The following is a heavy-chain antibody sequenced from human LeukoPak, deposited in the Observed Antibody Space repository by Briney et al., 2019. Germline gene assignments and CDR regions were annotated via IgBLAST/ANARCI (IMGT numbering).Heavy chain of an antibody. CDR1: GFTFSSYS. CDR3: IIVYSSGWYPGY. CDR2: ISSSSSTI. D-gene: IGHD6-19*01. Sequence: PGGSLRLSCAASGFTFSSYSMNWVRQAPGKGLEWVSYISSSSSTIYYADSVKGRFTISRDNAKNSLYLQVNSLKTEDTAVYYCIIVYSSGWYPGYWGQGTLVTVSS. J-gene: IGHJ4*02. V-gene: IGHV3-48*01.